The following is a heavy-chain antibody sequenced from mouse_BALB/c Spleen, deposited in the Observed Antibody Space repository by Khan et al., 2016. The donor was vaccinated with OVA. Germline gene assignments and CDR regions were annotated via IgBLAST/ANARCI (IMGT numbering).Heavy chain of an antibody. J-gene: IGHJ4*01. Sequence: VQLQESGAELVRPGASVKLSCKTSGYIFTSYWIHWVKQRSGQGLEWIARIYPGTGITYYNEKLKGKATLTADKSSSTAYMQLSSLQSEDSAVSFCARDYGSNYARNYWGQGTSVTVAS. CDR2: IYPGTGIT. CDR1: GYIFTSYW. D-gene: IGHD1-1*01. CDR3: ARDYGSNYARNY. V-gene: IGHV1S132*01.